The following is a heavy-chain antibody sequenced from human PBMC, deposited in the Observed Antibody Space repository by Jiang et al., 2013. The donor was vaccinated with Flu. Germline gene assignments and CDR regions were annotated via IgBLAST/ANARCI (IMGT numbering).Heavy chain of an antibody. J-gene: IGHJ4*02. CDR3: ARQSYNWNYGAPLDY. Sequence: NSRVTISVDTSKNQFSLKLRSVTAADTAVYYCARQSYNWNYGAPLDYWGQGTLVTVSS. V-gene: IGHV4-39*01. D-gene: IGHD1-7*01.